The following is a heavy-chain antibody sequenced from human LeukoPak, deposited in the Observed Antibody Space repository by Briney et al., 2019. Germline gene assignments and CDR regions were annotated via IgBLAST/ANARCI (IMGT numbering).Heavy chain of an antibody. CDR1: GGTSSTYT. Sequence: GASVKLSCKASGGTSSTYTITWVRQAPGQGLEWMGGIIPIFRTPNYAQKSQGRVTITTDESTSTAYMELSSLKSEDTAIYYCARVDRYYFYLDVWGKGTTVTVSS. CDR2: IIPIFRTP. V-gene: IGHV1-69*05. CDR3: ARVDRYYFYLDV. J-gene: IGHJ6*03.